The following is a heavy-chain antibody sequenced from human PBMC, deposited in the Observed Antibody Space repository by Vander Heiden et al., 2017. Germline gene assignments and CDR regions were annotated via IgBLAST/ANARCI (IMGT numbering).Heavy chain of an antibody. CDR3: AQEFSSSSGGH. D-gene: IGHD2-2*01. V-gene: IGHV3-23*01. J-gene: IGHJ4*02. Sequence: EVQLLESGGGLVQPGGSLRLSCAAPGFTVSGYAMSWVRQAPGKGLEWVSSIFGSGGTTYYADSGKGRFTISRDNSRKTLYLQMNSLRADDTALYYCAQEFSSSSGGHWGQGTLVTVSS. CDR1: GFTVSGYA. CDR2: IFGSGGTT.